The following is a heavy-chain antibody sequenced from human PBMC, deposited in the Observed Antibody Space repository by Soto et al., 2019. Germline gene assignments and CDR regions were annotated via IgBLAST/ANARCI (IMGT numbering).Heavy chain of an antibody. CDR1: SGSISSFY. D-gene: IGHD6-19*01. V-gene: IGHV4-59*08. CDR3: ARHAGITVAGELGY. CDR2: IHYSGRT. J-gene: IGHJ4*02. Sequence: SETLSLTCTVSSGSISSFYWSWIRQPPGKGLEWIGYIHYSGRTNYNPSLKSRVTISVDTSKNQFSLKLRSVTAADTAMYYCARHAGITVAGELGYWGQGTLVTVSS.